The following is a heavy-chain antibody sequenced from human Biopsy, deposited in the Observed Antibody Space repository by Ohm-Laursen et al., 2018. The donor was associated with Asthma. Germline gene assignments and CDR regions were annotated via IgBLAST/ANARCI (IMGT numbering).Heavy chain of an antibody. CDR2: INSVFGTT. D-gene: IGHD2-2*01. CDR3: ARKAGSCISRTCYSLDL. J-gene: IGHJ5*02. Sequence: SVKVSCKSLGGTFNTYVIGWVRQAPGQGLEWMGEINSVFGTTTYPQKFQDRVTITADDSTSTVYMELSSLRSEDTAVYYCARKAGSCISRTCYSLDLWGQGTLVTVSS. V-gene: IGHV1-69*13. CDR1: GGTFNTYV.